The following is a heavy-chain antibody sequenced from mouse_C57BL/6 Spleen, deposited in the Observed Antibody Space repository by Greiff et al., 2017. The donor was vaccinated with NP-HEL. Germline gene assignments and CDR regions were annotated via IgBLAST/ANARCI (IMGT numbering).Heavy chain of an antibody. CDR3: TRSYYYGSSYV. CDR1: GYTFTDYE. V-gene: IGHV1-15*01. D-gene: IGHD1-1*01. CDR2: IDPETGGT. Sequence: QVQLKESGAELVRPGASVTLSCKASGYTFTDYEMHWVKQTPVHGLEWIGAIDPETGGTAYNQKFKGKAILTADKSSSTAYMELRSLTSEDSAVYYCTRSYYYGSSYVWGTGTTVTVSS. J-gene: IGHJ1*03.